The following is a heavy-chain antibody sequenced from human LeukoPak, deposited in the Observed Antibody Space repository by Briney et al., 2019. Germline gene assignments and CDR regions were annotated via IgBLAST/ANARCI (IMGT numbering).Heavy chain of an antibody. J-gene: IGHJ3*02. D-gene: IGHD2-2*01. CDR2: IWYDGSNK. CDR3: AKGPAFNAFDI. V-gene: IGHV3-30*02. Sequence: GGSLRLSCAASGFTFSSYGMHWVRQAPGKGLEWVAVIWYDGSNKYYADSVKGRFTISRDNSKNTLYLQMNSLRVEDTAVYYCAKGPAFNAFDIWGQGTMVTASS. CDR1: GFTFSSYG.